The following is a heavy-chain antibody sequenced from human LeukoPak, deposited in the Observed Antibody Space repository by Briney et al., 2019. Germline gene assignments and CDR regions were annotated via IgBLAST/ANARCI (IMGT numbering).Heavy chain of an antibody. Sequence: PGGSLRLSCAASGFTFSSYSMNWVRQAPGKGLEWVSSISSSSSYIYYADSVKGRFTISRDNAKNSLYLQMNSLRAEDTAVYYCAREVIAAAGSHWFDPWGQGTLVTVSS. D-gene: IGHD6-13*01. J-gene: IGHJ5*02. V-gene: IGHV3-21*01. CDR1: GFTFSSYS. CDR2: ISSSSSYI. CDR3: AREVIAAAGSHWFDP.